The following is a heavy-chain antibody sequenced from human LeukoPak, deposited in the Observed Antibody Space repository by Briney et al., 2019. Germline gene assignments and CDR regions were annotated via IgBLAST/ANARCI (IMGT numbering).Heavy chain of an antibody. V-gene: IGHV3-7*01. CDR1: GFTFSNYW. CDR2: IKQDGSEK. D-gene: IGHD2-8*02. Sequence: QSGGSLRLSCAASGFTFSNYWMAWVRQAPGKGLQWVANIKQDGSEKYYVESVRGRFTISRDNAKNSLYLQMNSLRAEDTAVYYCARAPATNEWRCMDYWGQGTLVTVSS. CDR3: ARAPATNEWRCMDY. J-gene: IGHJ4*02.